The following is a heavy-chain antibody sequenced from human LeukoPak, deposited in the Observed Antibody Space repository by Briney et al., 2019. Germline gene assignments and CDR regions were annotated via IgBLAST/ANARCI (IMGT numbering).Heavy chain of an antibody. CDR3: ARRAPSHDFDD. Sequence: GSLRLSCAASGFTFSSYAMSWVRQAPGKGLEWVSAISGSGGSTYYADSVKGRFTISRDDSKNTLYLQMNSLRVEDTALYYCARRAPSHDFDDWGQGTLVTVSS. J-gene: IGHJ4*02. CDR1: GFTFSSYA. CDR2: ISGSGGST. V-gene: IGHV3-23*01.